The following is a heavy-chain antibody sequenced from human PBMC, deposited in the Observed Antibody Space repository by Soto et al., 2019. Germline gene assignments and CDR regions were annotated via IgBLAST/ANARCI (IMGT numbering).Heavy chain of an antibody. J-gene: IGHJ4*02. CDR2: FNPKTGGA. D-gene: IGHD2-15*01. CDR3: SRVSAAATSWFVY. CDR1: GYIFPDYY. Sequence: ASVKVSCKASGYIFPDYYIHWVRQAPGQGLEWMGWFNPKTGGANSAQKFQGRVTMTRDTSITTVYLELSSLTSHDTAVYFCSRVSAAATSWFVYWGQGSLVTVSS. V-gene: IGHV1-2*02.